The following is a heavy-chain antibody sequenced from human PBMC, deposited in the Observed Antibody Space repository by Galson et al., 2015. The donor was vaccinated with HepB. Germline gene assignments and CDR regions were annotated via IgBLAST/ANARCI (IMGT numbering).Heavy chain of an antibody. CDR3: VKDLRYSGSYANY. V-gene: IGHV3-64D*06. CDR1: GFTFSSYA. CDR2: ISSNGGST. Sequence: SLRLSCAASGFTFSSYAMHWVRQAPGKGLEYVSAISSNGGSTYYADSVKGRFTISRDNSKNTLYLQMSSLRAEDTAVYYCVKDLRYSGSYANYWGQGTLVTVSS. D-gene: IGHD1-26*01. J-gene: IGHJ4*02.